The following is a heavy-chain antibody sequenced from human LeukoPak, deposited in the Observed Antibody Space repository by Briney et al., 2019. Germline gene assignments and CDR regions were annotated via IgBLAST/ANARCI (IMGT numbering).Heavy chain of an antibody. V-gene: IGHV3-23*01. D-gene: IGHD3-10*01. Sequence: AGGCLRLSCAACVFTFSRYAMRWGREAPGRGLEWGSAISGRGGSTYYTDSVKGRFTIHRGNSKNTLYLQMSSLRAEDTAVYYCAIPRGLDYYWGQGTLVTVSS. J-gene: IGHJ4*02. CDR2: ISGRGGST. CDR3: AIPRGLDYY. CDR1: VFTFSRYA.